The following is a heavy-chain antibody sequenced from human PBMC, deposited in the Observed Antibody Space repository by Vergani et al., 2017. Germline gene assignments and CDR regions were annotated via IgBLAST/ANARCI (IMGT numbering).Heavy chain of an antibody. V-gene: IGHV1-2*02. D-gene: IGHD3-9*01. J-gene: IGHJ6*02. CDR2: INPNSGGT. Sequence: QVQLVQSGAEVKKPGASVKVSCKASGYTFTGYYMHWVRQAPGQGLEWMGWINPNSGGTNYEQKFQGRVTMTRDTSISTAYMELSRLRSDDTAVYYCARCIHDILSGYYPSYYYYGMDVWGQGTTVTVSS. CDR1: GYTFTGYY. CDR3: ARCIHDILSGYYPSYYYYGMDV.